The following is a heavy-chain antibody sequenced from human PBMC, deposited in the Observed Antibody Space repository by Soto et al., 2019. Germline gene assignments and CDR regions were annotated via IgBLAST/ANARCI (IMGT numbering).Heavy chain of an antibody. Sequence: QVQLVQSGAEVKKPGASVKVSCKSSGYTFNSYGISWVRQAPGQGLEWMGWISGYNGNTNYAQKFEGRVTMTTDTSTNTAYMDLRSLRADDTAVYYCARDRWSTGFRNVFDFWGQGTLLTVSS. CDR2: ISGYNGNT. V-gene: IGHV1-18*01. CDR3: ARDRWSTGFRNVFDF. J-gene: IGHJ5*01. D-gene: IGHD6-19*01. CDR1: GYTFNSYG.